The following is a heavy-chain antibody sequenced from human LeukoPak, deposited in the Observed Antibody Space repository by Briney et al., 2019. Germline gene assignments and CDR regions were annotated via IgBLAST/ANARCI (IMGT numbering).Heavy chain of an antibody. J-gene: IGHJ4*02. Sequence: SETLSLTCTVSGGSINSYYWNWIRQPPGKGLEWIGYIYYSGTTNYNPSLKSRVTISVDTSKNQFSLKLSSVTAADTAVYFCARTSYYYDRSGYYYPYYFDYWGQGTLVTVSS. V-gene: IGHV4-59*08. CDR1: GGSINSYY. CDR3: ARTSYYYDRSGYYYPYYFDY. D-gene: IGHD3-22*01. CDR2: IYYSGTT.